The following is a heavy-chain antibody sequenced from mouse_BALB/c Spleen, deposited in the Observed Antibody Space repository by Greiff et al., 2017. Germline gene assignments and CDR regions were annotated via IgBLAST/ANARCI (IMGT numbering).Heavy chain of an antibody. Sequence: QVQLKQSGPELVRPGVSVKISCKGSGYTFTDYAMHWVKQSHAKSLEWIGVISTYSGNTNYNQKFKGKATMTVDKSSSTAYMELARLTSEDSAIYYCAREEGNYGNPFAYWGQGTLVTVSA. CDR1: GYTFTDYA. CDR3: AREEGNYGNPFAY. J-gene: IGHJ3*01. V-gene: IGHV1-67*01. CDR2: ISTYSGNT. D-gene: IGHD2-1*01.